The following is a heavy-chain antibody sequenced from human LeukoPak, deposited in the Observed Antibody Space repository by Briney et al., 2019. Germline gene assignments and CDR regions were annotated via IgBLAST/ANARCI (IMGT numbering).Heavy chain of an antibody. D-gene: IGHD5/OR15-5a*01. CDR2: TYHRTKWYD. V-gene: IGHV6-1*01. CDR3: AKGGSGMTVSLFAY. J-gene: IGHJ4*02. Sequence: PSQTLSLTCAISGDSASSTSASWNWIRQSPSRGLEWLGRTYHRTKWYDDYAISVKSRMTINADTSKNQFSLQLNSVTPEDTAVYYCAKGGSGMTVSLFAYWGQGTLVTVSS. CDR1: GDSASSTSAS.